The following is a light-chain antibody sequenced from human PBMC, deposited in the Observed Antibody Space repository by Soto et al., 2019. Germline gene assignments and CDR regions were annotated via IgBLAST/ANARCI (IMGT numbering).Light chain of an antibody. CDR3: HQYGSSPWT. Sequence: IVLTQSPGTLSLSPGERATFSCRASQSVSSSFLTWYQYRPGRPPRLLIYGTSNRATGIPVRFSGSGSGTDFTLTISRLGLEDSAVYSCHQYGSSPWTFGQGNKVDIK. CDR1: QSVSSSF. CDR2: GTS. J-gene: IGKJ1*01. V-gene: IGKV3-20*01.